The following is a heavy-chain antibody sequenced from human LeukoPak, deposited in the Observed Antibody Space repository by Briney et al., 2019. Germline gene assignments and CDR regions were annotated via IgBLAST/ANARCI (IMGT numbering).Heavy chain of an antibody. CDR1: GSTFSSYE. Sequence: GGSLRLSCAASGSTFSSYEMNWVRQAPGKGLEWVSYISSSGSTIYYADSVKGRFTISRDNAKNSLYLQMDSLRAEDTAVYYCAKDRITGTPYYFDYWGQGTLVTVSS. CDR2: ISSSGSTI. V-gene: IGHV3-48*03. D-gene: IGHD1-20*01. CDR3: AKDRITGTPYYFDY. J-gene: IGHJ4*02.